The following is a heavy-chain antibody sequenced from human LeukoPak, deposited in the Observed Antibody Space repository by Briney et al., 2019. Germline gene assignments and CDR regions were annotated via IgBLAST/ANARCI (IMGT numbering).Heavy chain of an antibody. D-gene: IGHD3-3*01. Sequence: GGSLRLSCAASGFTFSTSWMTWVRQAPGKGLEWVVNIKQDGSEKYYVDSVKGRFTVSRDNAKNSLYLQMYSLRAEDTAVYYCARAQSGFWSGYCFDYWGQGTLVTVSS. J-gene: IGHJ4*02. V-gene: IGHV3-7*01. CDR3: ARAQSGFWSGYCFDY. CDR2: IKQDGSEK. CDR1: GFTFSTSW.